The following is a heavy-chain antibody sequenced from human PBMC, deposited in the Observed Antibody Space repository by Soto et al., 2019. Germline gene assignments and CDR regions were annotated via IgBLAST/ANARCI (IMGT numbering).Heavy chain of an antibody. CDR3: ARGRTSYCGGDCPFFDY. J-gene: IGHJ4*02. D-gene: IGHD2-21*02. V-gene: IGHV1-46*03. Sequence: QVQLVQSGAEVKKPGASVKVSCKASGYTFTSYYMHWVRQAPGQGLEWMGIINPSGGSTSYAQKFQGRVTMTRDTSTGTVYMELSSLGSEDTAVYYCARGRTSYCGGDCPFFDYWGQGTLVTVSS. CDR1: GYTFTSYY. CDR2: INPSGGST.